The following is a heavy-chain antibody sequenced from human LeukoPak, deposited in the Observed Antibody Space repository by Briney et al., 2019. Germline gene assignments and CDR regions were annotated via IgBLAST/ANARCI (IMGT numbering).Heavy chain of an antibody. J-gene: IGHJ5*02. CDR2: IWYDGSNK. CDR3: AGCPYCSSTSPPPGLDP. CDR1: GFTFSSYG. D-gene: IGHD2-2*01. Sequence: GGSLRLSCAASGFTFSSYGMHWVRQAPGKGLEWVAVIWYDGSNKYYADSVKGRFTISRDNSKNTLYLQMNSLRAEDTAVYYCAGCPYCSSTSPPPGLDPWGQGTLVTVSS. V-gene: IGHV3-33*08.